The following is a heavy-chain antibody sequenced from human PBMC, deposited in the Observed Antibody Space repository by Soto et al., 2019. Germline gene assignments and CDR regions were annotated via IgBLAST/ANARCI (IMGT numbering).Heavy chain of an antibody. CDR3: ARMASFYCSGGSCYPTYGMDV. D-gene: IGHD2-15*01. CDR2: ISSDGSNK. J-gene: IGHJ6*02. Sequence: QVQLAESGGGVVQPGRSLRLSCAASGFTFSSYAMHWVRQAPGKGLEWVAVISSDGSNKYYADSVKGRFTISRDNSKNTLYLQMNSLRAEDTAVYYCARMASFYCSGGSCYPTYGMDVWGQGTTVTVSS. CDR1: GFTFSSYA. V-gene: IGHV3-30-3*01.